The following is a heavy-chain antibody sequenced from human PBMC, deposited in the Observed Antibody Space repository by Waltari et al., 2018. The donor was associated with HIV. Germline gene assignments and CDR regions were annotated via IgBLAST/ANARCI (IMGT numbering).Heavy chain of an antibody. CDR2: IYYNGGT. J-gene: IGHJ5*02. CDR3: ARDFYGSGIGLSRGRRYFDP. CDR1: GGSFITYD. Sequence: QVQLQESGPGLVKPSETLSLTGTVSGGSFITYDWSWILQPPGKGLEWMGYIYYNGGTKYNPSLKNRVTMTIDTSKTQFSLELSSVTTADTAIYYCARDFYGSGIGLSRGRRYFDPWGQGALVTVSS. V-gene: IGHV4-59*01. D-gene: IGHD3-10*01.